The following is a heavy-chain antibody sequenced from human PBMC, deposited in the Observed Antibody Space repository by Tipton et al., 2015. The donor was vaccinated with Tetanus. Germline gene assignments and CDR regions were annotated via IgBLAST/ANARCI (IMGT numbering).Heavy chain of an antibody. CDR2: IDPNSGAT. V-gene: IGHV1-2*02. Sequence: QLVQSGAEMKKPGASVKVSCKASGYTFTGYYIYWVRQAPGQGLEWMGWIDPNSGATVYAQKFQGRVTMTRDTSISTAYMELSRLRSDDTAVYYCARDRGDYIYYGMDVWGPGTTVTVSS. J-gene: IGHJ6*02. D-gene: IGHD3-22*01. CDR1: GYTFTGYY. CDR3: ARDRGDYIYYGMDV.